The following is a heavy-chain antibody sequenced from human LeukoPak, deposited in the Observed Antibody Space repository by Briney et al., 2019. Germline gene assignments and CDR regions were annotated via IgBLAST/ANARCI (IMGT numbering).Heavy chain of an antibody. D-gene: IGHD6-13*01. Sequence: PGGSLRLSCAASGFTFSSYGMHWVRQAPGKGLEWVAFIRYDGNSEFYVDSVKGRFTISRDNSKNTLYLQMNSLRAEDTAVFYCARDLGISAAAQFDFWGQGTLVTVSS. CDR2: IRYDGNSE. CDR1: GFTFSSYG. V-gene: IGHV3-30*02. J-gene: IGHJ4*02. CDR3: ARDLGISAAAQFDF.